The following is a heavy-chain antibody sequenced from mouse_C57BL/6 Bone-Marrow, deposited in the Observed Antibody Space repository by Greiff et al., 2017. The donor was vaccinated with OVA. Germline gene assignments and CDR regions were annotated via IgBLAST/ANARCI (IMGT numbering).Heavy chain of an antibody. CDR2: IRSKSNNYAT. Sequence: EVQVVESGGGLVQPKGSLKLSCAASGFSFNTYAMNWVRQAPGKGLEWVARIRSKSNNYATYYADSVKDRFTISRDDSESMLYLQMNNLKTEDTAMYYCVRGVVDDGYYDWYFDVWGTGTTVTVSS. CDR1: GFSFNTYA. J-gene: IGHJ1*03. CDR3: VRGVVDDGYYDWYFDV. D-gene: IGHD2-3*01. V-gene: IGHV10-1*01.